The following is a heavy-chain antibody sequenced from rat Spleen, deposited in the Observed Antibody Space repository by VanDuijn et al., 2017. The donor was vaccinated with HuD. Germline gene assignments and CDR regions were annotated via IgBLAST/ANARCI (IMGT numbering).Heavy chain of an antibody. J-gene: IGHJ3*01. CDR1: GFTFSSFA. V-gene: IGHV5-25*01. CDR2: ITAGGRNT. CDR3: AKRDNIGTTPFAY. D-gene: IGHD1-5*01. Sequence: EVQLVESGGGLVQPGRSLKLSCAASGFTFSSFAMAWVRQAPKKGLEWVATITAGGRNTYYPDSVKGRFTISRDNAKSTLYLQMDSLRSEDTATYYCAKRDNIGTTPFAYWGQGTLVTVSS.